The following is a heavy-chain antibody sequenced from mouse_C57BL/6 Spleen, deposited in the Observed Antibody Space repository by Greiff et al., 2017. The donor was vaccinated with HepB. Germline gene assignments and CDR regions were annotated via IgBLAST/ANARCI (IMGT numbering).Heavy chain of an antibody. CDR3: ARDDYGNYEGDY. V-gene: IGHV1-64*01. CDR2: IHPNSGST. D-gene: IGHD2-1*01. J-gene: IGHJ2*01. Sequence: QVQLQQPGAELVKPGASVKLSCKASGYTFTSYWMHWVKQRPGQGLEWIGMIHPNSGSTNYNEKFKSKATLTVDKSSSTAYMQLSSLTSEDSAVYYCARDDYGNYEGDYWGQGTTLTVSS. CDR1: GYTFTSYW.